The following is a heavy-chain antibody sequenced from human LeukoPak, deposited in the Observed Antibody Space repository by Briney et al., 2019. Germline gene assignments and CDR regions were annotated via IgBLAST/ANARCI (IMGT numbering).Heavy chain of an antibody. CDR3: AKGKVVVAATGWYFDL. J-gene: IGHJ2*01. CDR1: GFTFSSYG. CDR2: ISGSGGST. Sequence: GGSLRLSCAASGFTFSSYGMSWVRQAPGKGLEWVSAISGSGGSTYYADSVKGRFTISRDNSKNTLYLQMNSLRAEDTAVYYCAKGKVVVAATGWYFDLWGRGTLVTVSS. V-gene: IGHV3-23*01. D-gene: IGHD2-15*01.